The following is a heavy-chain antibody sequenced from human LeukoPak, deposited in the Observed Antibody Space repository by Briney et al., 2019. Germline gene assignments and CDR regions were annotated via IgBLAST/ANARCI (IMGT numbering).Heavy chain of an antibody. Sequence: PGGSLRLSCAASGFTFSSYNMNWVRQAPGTGLEWVSYISSSSSTIYYADSVKGRFTISRDNAKNSLYLQMNSLRDEDTAVYYCAREYSSSSGSVSDYWGQGTLVTVSS. J-gene: IGHJ4*02. D-gene: IGHD6-6*01. CDR1: GFTFSSYN. CDR2: ISSSSSTI. V-gene: IGHV3-48*02. CDR3: AREYSSSSGSVSDY.